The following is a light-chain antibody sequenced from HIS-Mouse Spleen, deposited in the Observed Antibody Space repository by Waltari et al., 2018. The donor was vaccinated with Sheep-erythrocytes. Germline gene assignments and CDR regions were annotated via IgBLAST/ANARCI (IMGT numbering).Light chain of an antibody. Sequence: SYVLTQPPSVSVAPGKTARITCGGNNIGSKSVHWYQQKPGQAPVLVVYDDIDRPSGIPEGFSGSNSGNTATLTISRVEAGDEADYYCQVWDSSSDHVVFGGGTKLTVL. CDR3: QVWDSSSDHVV. V-gene: IGLV3-21*03. CDR1: NIGSKS. CDR2: DDI. J-gene: IGLJ2*01.